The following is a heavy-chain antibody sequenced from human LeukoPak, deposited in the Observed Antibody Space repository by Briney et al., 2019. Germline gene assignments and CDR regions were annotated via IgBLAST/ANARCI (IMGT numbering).Heavy chain of an antibody. J-gene: IGHJ5*02. CDR1: GGSISNYY. V-gene: IGHV4-59*01. CDR2: IYYSGST. Sequence: TSETLSLTCTVFGGSISNYYWTWIRQPPGKGLEWIGYIYYSGSTNYTPSLKSRVTISVDTSKNQFSLKLSSVTAADTAVYYCAREPVGYNWFDPWGQGTLVTVSS. D-gene: IGHD4-23*01. CDR3: AREPVGYNWFDP.